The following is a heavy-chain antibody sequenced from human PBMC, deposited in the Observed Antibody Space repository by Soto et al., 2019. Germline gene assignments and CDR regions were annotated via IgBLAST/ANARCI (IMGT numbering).Heavy chain of an antibody. CDR3: ARVNKSAAGTGPMVY. Sequence: PSETLSLTCTVSGGSISSGDYYWSWIRQPPGKGLEWIGYIYYSGSTNYNPSLKSRVTISVDTSKNQFSVKLSSVTAADTAVYYCARVNKSAAGTGPMVYWGQGTLVTV. CDR1: GGSISSGDYY. V-gene: IGHV4-61*08. J-gene: IGHJ4*02. CDR2: IYYSGST. D-gene: IGHD6-13*01.